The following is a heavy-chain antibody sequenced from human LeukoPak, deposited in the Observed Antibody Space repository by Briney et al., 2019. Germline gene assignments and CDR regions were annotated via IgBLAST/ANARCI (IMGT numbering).Heavy chain of an antibody. Sequence: EASVKVSCKASGYTFTGYYMHWVRQAPGQGLEWMGWINPNSGGTNYAQKFQGRVTMTRDTSISTAYMELSRLRSDDTAVYYCARVNYDFWSGYYEYYFDYWGQGTLVTVSS. CDR3: ARVNYDFWSGYYEYYFDY. J-gene: IGHJ4*02. D-gene: IGHD3-3*01. CDR2: INPNSGGT. V-gene: IGHV1-2*02. CDR1: GYTFTGYY.